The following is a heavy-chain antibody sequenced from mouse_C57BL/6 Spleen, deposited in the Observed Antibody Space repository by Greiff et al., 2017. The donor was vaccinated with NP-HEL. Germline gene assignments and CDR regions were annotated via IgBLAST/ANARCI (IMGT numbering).Heavy chain of an antibody. Sequence: EVQLQQSGPELVKPGASVKISCKASGYTFTDYYMNWVKQSHGKSLEWIGDINPNNGGTSYNQKFKGKATLTVDKSSSTAYMELRSLTSEDSAVYYCARKGAYYSNEYYFDYWGQGTTLTVSS. CDR2: INPNNGGT. V-gene: IGHV1-26*01. CDR3: ARKGAYYSNEYYFDY. CDR1: GYTFTDYY. J-gene: IGHJ2*01. D-gene: IGHD2-5*01.